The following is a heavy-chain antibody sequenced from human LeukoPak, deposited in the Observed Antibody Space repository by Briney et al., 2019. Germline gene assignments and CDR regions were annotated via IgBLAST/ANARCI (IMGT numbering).Heavy chain of an antibody. V-gene: IGHV4-59*01. CDR3: AKFYFDSSGYYDVFDI. Sequence: PSETLSLTCTVSGGSISSYYWSWIRQPPGKGLEWIGYIYYSGYTNYNPSLKSRVTISVDTSKNQFSLKLSSVTAADTAVYFCAKFYFDSSGYYDVFDIWGQGTMVTVSS. CDR1: GGSISSYY. J-gene: IGHJ3*02. CDR2: IYYSGYT. D-gene: IGHD3-22*01.